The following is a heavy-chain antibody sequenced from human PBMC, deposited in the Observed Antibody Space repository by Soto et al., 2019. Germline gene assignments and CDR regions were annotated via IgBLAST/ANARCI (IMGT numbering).Heavy chain of an antibody. Sequence: SETLSLTCTVSGGSISSIYYWSWIRQPPGKGLEWIGYMHHSGNTNYNPSLKSRVTISIDTSKNQLSLKMSSVTAADTAVYYYARYYDFWTRLDYWGQGTLVTVSS. D-gene: IGHD3-3*01. CDR3: ARYYDFWTRLDY. CDR2: MHHSGNT. CDR1: GGSISSIYY. V-gene: IGHV4-59*01. J-gene: IGHJ4*02.